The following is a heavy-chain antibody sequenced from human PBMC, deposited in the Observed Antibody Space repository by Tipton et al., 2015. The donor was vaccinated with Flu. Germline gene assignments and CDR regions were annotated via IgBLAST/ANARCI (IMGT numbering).Heavy chain of an antibody. V-gene: IGHV3-23*01. D-gene: IGHD6-19*01. J-gene: IGHJ2*01. CDR3: AKGGLGLAYYWYFDL. Sequence: LSLTCAVYGGSFSGYYWSWIRQPPGKGLEWVSAISGSGGSTYYADSVKGRFTISRDNSKNTLYLQMNSLRAEDTAVYYCAKGGLGLAYYWYFDLWGRGTLVTVSS. CDR1: GGSFSGYY. CDR2: ISGSGGST.